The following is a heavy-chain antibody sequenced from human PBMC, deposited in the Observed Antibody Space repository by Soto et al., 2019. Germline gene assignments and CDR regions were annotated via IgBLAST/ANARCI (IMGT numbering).Heavy chain of an antibody. CDR1: GYTFTSYD. D-gene: IGHD6-13*01. V-gene: IGHV1-8*01. Sequence: QVQLVQSGAEVKKPGASVKVSCKASGYTFTSYDISWVRQATGQGLEWMGWMNPNSGNTGYAQKFQGRVTMTRNTSISTAYMELSSLRSEDTAVYYCARGVRAAAGLPRHYYYYMDVWGKGTTVTVSS. CDR2: MNPNSGNT. CDR3: ARGVRAAAGLPRHYYYYMDV. J-gene: IGHJ6*03.